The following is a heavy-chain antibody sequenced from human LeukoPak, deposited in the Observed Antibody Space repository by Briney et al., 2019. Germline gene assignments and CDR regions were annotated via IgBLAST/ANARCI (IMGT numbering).Heavy chain of an antibody. CDR2: IYYSGST. J-gene: IGHJ4*02. V-gene: IGHV4-61*01. D-gene: IGHD3-10*01. CDR3: ASYYNTRWYYFDY. CDR1: GGSLSITSYY. Sequence: SETLSLTCTVSGGSLSITSYYWSWIRQPPGKGLEWIGYIYYSGSTNYNPSLKSRITLSVETSKNQFSLKLSSVTAADTAVYYCASYYNTRWYYFDYWGQGTLVTVSS.